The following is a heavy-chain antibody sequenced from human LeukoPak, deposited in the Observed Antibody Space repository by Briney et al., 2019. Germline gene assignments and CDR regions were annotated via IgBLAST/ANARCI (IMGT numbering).Heavy chain of an antibody. D-gene: IGHD3-3*01. CDR1: GYTFTGHY. Sequence: ASVKVSCKASGYTFTGHYMYWVRQAPGQGVEGMGWINPNSGGKKYAQKFQGRVTLTRDTSISTAYMELSRLRCDDTAVYYCARSYDFWSGPPFDPWGQGTLVTVSS. CDR2: INPNSGGK. CDR3: ARSYDFWSGPPFDP. J-gene: IGHJ5*02. V-gene: IGHV1-2*02.